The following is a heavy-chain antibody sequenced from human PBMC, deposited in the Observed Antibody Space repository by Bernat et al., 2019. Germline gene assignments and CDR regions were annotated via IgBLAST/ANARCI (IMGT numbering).Heavy chain of an antibody. CDR3: SRDHQWLAFNGMDV. D-gene: IGHD6-19*01. Sequence: QAQLVQSGPEVKKPGASVKVSCKASGYTFIHYDITWVRQAPGQGLEWVGRISAHNGNTNFGQKVQGRVTMTTDTSKSTAYMELGSLRSNDTAVYYCSRDHQWLAFNGMDVWGQGTTVSVSS. CDR1: GYTFIHYD. CDR2: ISAHNGNT. J-gene: IGHJ6*02. V-gene: IGHV1-18*01.